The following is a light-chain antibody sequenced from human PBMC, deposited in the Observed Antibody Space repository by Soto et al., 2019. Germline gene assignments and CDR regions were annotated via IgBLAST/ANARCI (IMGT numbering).Light chain of an antibody. CDR3: AAWDHGLSGVI. CDR1: SSNIGSNY. CDR2: RNN. J-gene: IGLJ2*01. Sequence: QSVLTQPPSASGTPGQRVSISCSGSSSNIGSNYVYWYQQLPGTAPKLLIYRNNQRPSGVPDRFSGSESGTSASLAISGLRSEDEADYYCAAWDHGLSGVIFGGGTKVTVL. V-gene: IGLV1-47*01.